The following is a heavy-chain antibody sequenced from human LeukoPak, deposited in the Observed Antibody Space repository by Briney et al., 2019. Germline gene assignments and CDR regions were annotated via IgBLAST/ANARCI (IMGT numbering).Heavy chain of an antibody. D-gene: IGHD2-2*01. CDR1: GFTVSSKY. V-gene: IGHV3-66*01. CDR2: IFSGDDT. CDR3: ARDFGRGYCSSNNCYCWFDP. J-gene: IGHJ5*02. Sequence: GGSLRLSCAASGFTVSSKYMSWVRQAPGKGLEWVSVIFSGDDTYYADSVKGRFTISRGSSENTLYLQMNSLRAEDTAVYYCARDFGRGYCSSNNCYCWFDPWGQGTLVTVSS.